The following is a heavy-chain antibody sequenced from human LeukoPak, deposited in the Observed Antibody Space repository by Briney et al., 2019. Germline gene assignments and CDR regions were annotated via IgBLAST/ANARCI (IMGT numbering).Heavy chain of an antibody. D-gene: IGHD2-15*01. CDR1: GFTFSSYS. V-gene: IGHV3-21*01. Sequence: GGSLRLSCAAPGFTFSSYSMNWVRQAPGKGLEWVSSISSSSSYIYYADSVKGRFTISRDNAKNSLYLKMNSLRAEDTAVYYCARDGVAGYGMDVWGQGTTVTVSS. CDR3: ARDGVAGYGMDV. J-gene: IGHJ6*02. CDR2: ISSSSSYI.